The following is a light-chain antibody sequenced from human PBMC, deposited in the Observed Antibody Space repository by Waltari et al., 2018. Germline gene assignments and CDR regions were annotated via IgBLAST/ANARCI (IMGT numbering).Light chain of an antibody. V-gene: IGLV4-69*01. J-gene: IGLJ3*02. CDR3: QTGCHGTWV. CDR1: SGHISNV. CDR2: VNSDGSH. Sequence: QLVLTQSPSASASLGASVKLTCTLSSGHISNVIAWLQPHPRNGPRYWMQVNSDGSHSKGADIPDPFSGSRYGAVRYLTISSRQSEDEADYYCQTGCHGTWVFGGGTKLTVL.